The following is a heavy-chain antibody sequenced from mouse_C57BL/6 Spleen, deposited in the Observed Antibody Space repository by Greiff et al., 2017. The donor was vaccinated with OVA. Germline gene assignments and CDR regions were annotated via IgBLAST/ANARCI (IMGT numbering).Heavy chain of an antibody. CDR2: IDPSDSET. D-gene: IGHD2-13*01. J-gene: IGHJ3*01. Sequence: QVQLQQPGAELVRPGSSVKLSCKASGYTFTSYWMHWVKQRPIQGLEWIGNIDPSDSETHYNQKFKDKATLTVDKSSSTAYMQLSSLTSEDSAVYYCARGELSPPWFAYWGQGTLVTVSA. V-gene: IGHV1-52*01. CDR1: GYTFTSYW. CDR3: ARGELSPPWFAY.